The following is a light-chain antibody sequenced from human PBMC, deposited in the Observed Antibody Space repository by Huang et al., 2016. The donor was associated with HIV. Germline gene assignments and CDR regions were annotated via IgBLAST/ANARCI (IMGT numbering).Light chain of an antibody. CDR2: DAH. Sequence: IVLTQSPATLSLSPGERATLTCGARQSVRNNYLAWYQQKPGLAPRLLIYDAHVRATGIPDRFSGSGSGTDFTLTISRLEPEDFAMYYCQQDSTSSYTFGQGTKVDI. J-gene: IGKJ2*01. CDR1: QSVRNNY. CDR3: QQDSTSSYT. V-gene: IGKV3D-20*01.